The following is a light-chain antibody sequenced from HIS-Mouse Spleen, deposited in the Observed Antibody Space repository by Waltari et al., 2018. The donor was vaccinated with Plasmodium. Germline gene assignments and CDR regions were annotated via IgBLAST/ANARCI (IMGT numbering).Light chain of an antibody. CDR2: LNSDGSH. Sequence: QLVLTQSPSASASLGASVKLTCTLSSGHSSYAIAWHQQQPEKGPRYLMKLNSDGSHSKGDGIPDRFSGYSSGAERYLTSSSLQSEDEADYYCQTWGTGMGVFGGGTKLTVL. J-gene: IGLJ2*01. CDR3: QTWGTGMGV. CDR1: SGHSSYA. V-gene: IGLV4-69*01.